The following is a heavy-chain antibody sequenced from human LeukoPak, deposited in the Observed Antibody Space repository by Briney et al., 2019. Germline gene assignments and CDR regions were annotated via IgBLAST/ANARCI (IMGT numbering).Heavy chain of an antibody. CDR3: AKDEKYSSGWYDY. Sequence: PGRSLRLSCAVSGFTFDDYVMHWVRQAAGKGLEWVSGISWNSGSIGYADSVKGRFTISRDNAKNSLYLQMNSLRAEDTALYYCAKDEKYSSGWYDYWGQGTLVTVSS. J-gene: IGHJ4*02. V-gene: IGHV3-9*01. CDR1: GFTFDDYV. CDR2: ISWNSGSI. D-gene: IGHD6-19*01.